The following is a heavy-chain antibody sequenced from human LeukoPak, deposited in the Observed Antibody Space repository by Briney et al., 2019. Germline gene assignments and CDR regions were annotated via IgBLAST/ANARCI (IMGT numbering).Heavy chain of an antibody. V-gene: IGHV4-31*03. D-gene: IGHD3/OR15-3a*01. J-gene: IGHJ3*02. Sequence: SETLSLTCTVSGGSISSGGYYWSWIRQHPGKGLEWIGYIYYSGSTYYNPSLKSRVTISVDTSKNQFSLKLSSVTAADTAVYYCARAAWTLNAFDIWGQGTMVTVPS. CDR2: IYYSGST. CDR3: ARAAWTLNAFDI. CDR1: GGSISSGGYY.